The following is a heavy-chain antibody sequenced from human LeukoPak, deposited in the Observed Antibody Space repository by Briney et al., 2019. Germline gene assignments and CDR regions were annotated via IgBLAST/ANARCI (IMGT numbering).Heavy chain of an antibody. CDR3: ARGNGSSGWYPFIDY. CDR2: IYSGGST. V-gene: IGHV3-53*01. J-gene: IGHJ4*02. CDR1: GFTVSSNY. D-gene: IGHD6-19*01. Sequence: PGGSLRLSCAASGFTVSSNYMSWVRQAPGEGLEWVSVIYSGGSTYYADSVKGRFTISRDNSKNTLYLQMNSLRAEDTAVYYCARGNGSSGWYPFIDYWGQGTLVTVSS.